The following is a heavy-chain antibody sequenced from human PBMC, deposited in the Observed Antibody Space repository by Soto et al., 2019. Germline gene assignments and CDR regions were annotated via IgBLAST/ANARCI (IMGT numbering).Heavy chain of an antibody. CDR2: IRGKANSYAT. J-gene: IGHJ4*02. CDR3: TSSSGYDPYY. V-gene: IGHV3-73*01. Sequence: GETLSLSCAASGFTFIGSAMHWVRQASGKGLEWVGRIRGKANSYATAYAASVKGRFTISRDDSKNTAYLQMNSLKTEDTAVYYCTSSSGYDPYYWGQGTLVTVSS. D-gene: IGHD5-12*01. CDR1: GFTFIGSA.